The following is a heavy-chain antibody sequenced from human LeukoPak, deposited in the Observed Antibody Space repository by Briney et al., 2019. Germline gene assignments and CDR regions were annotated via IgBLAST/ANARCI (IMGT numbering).Heavy chain of an antibody. D-gene: IGHD4-17*01. V-gene: IGHV4-59*01. Sequence: SETLSLTCTVSGGSISSNYWSWIRQPPGKGLEWIGYIYYSGSTNYNPSLKSRVTISVDTSKNQFSLKLSSVTAADTAVYYCARGAWYGDYEDYWGQGTLVTVSS. CDR3: ARGAWYGDYEDY. J-gene: IGHJ4*02. CDR1: GGSISSNY. CDR2: IYYSGST.